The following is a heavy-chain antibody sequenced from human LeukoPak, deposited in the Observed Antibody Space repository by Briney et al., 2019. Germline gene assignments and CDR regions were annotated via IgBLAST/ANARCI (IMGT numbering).Heavy chain of an antibody. Sequence: GESLKISCKASGYSFTTYWIGWARQVPGKGLEWVGIIYPADSTAKYSPSFQGQVTISVDKSISTAYLQWSRLEASDTAVFYCARHAKSGYTGYESDYWGQGTLVTVSS. D-gene: IGHD5-12*01. CDR1: GYSFTTYW. V-gene: IGHV5-51*01. CDR3: ARHAKSGYTGYESDY. J-gene: IGHJ4*02. CDR2: IYPADSTA.